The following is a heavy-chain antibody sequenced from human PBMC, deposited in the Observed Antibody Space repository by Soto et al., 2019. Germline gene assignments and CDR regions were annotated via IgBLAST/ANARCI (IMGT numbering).Heavy chain of an antibody. D-gene: IGHD5-18*01. J-gene: IGHJ4*02. CDR1: GGSVSSGSYY. Sequence: SETLSLTCTVSGGSVSSGSYYWSWIRQPPGKGLEWIGHIYYSGSTNHNPSLKSRVTISVDTSKNQFSLKLSSVTAADTAVYYCARGHSYGYLDYWGQGTLVTVSS. CDR3: ARGHSYGYLDY. CDR2: IYYSGST. V-gene: IGHV4-61*01.